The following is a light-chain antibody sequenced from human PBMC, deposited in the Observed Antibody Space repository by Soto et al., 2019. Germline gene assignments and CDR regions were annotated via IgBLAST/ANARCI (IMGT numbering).Light chain of an antibody. J-gene: IGLJ1*01. CDR3: SSYTSSSTQV. CDR1: SSEVGGNNY. Sequence: QSVLTQPASVSGSPGQSITISCTGTSSEVGGNNYVSWYQQHPGKAPKLMIYDVSNRPSGVYNRFSGSKSGNTASLTISGLQAEDEADYYCSSYTSSSTQVFGTGTKVTVL. CDR2: DVS. V-gene: IGLV2-14*01.